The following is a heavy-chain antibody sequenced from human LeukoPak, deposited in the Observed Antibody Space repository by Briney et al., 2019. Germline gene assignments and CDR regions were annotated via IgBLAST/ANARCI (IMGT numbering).Heavy chain of an antibody. Sequence: ASVKVSCKVSGYTFTSYGISWVRQAPGQGLEWMGWISAYNGNTNYAQKLQGRVTMTTDTSTSTVYMELRSLRSDDTAVYYCARGSPPRRNYDSRGYYSYYFDYWGQGTLVTVSS. CDR1: GYTFTSYG. CDR2: ISAYNGNT. CDR3: ARGSPPRRNYDSRGYYSYYFDY. V-gene: IGHV1-18*01. J-gene: IGHJ4*02. D-gene: IGHD3-22*01.